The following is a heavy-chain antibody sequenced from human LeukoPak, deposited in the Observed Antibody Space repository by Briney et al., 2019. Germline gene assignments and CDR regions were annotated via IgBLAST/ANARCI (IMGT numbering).Heavy chain of an antibody. CDR2: IIPIFGTA. CDR3: AREFVVVPAAIYSHDAFDI. V-gene: IGHV1-69*06. D-gene: IGHD2-2*01. Sequence: SVKVSCKASGGTFSSYAISWVRQAPGQGLEWMGGIIPIFGTANYAQKFQGRVTITADKSTSTAYMELSSLRSEDTAVYYCAREFVVVPAAIYSHDAFDIWGQGTMVTVSS. J-gene: IGHJ3*02. CDR1: GGTFSSYA.